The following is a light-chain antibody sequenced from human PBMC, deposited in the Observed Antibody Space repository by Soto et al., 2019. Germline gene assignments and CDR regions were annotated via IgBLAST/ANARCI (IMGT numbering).Light chain of an antibody. CDR3: ETWDSNTHTV. V-gene: IGLV4-60*02. CDR1: SGHSSYI. Sequence: QAVVTQSSSASASLGSSVKLTCTLSSGHSSYIIAWHQQQPGKAPRYLMKLEGSGSYNTGSGVPDRFSVSSSGADRYLTISNLQFEDEADYYCETWDSNTHTVFGGGTKLTVL. J-gene: IGLJ3*02. CDR2: LEGSGSY.